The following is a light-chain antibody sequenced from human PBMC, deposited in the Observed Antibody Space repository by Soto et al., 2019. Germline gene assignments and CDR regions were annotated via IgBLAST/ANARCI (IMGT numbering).Light chain of an antibody. CDR2: AAS. V-gene: IGKV1-39*01. Sequence: DIQMTQSPSSLSASVGDRVTITCRASQSISHYLNWYQQKPGKAPNLLIYAASSLPSGVPSRFSGSGSGTDFTLTISSLQPEDFATYYCQQVNSYPLTFGGGTKVDIK. CDR3: QQVNSYPLT. CDR1: QSISHY. J-gene: IGKJ4*01.